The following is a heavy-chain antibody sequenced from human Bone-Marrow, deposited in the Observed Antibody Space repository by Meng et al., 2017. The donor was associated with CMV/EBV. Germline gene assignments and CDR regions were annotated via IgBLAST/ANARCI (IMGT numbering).Heavy chain of an antibody. Sequence: SVKVSCKASGGTFSSYAISWVRQAPGQGLEWMGGIIPIFGTVNYAQKFQGRVTITTDESTSTAYMELSSLRSEDTAVYYCARGLTLWGIVVVPARSHAFDISGQGRMVSVSS. D-gene: IGHD2-2*01. J-gene: IGHJ3*02. V-gene: IGHV1-69*05. CDR3: ARGLTLWGIVVVPARSHAFDI. CDR1: GGTFSSYA. CDR2: IIPIFGTV.